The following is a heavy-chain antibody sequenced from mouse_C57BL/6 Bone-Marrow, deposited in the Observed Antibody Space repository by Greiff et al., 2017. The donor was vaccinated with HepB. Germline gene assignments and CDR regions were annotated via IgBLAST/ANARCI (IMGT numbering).Heavy chain of an antibody. V-gene: IGHV1-80*01. D-gene: IGHD1-1*01. CDR2: IYPGDGDT. CDR3: ARHYSSSPWFAY. J-gene: IGHJ3*01. Sequence: VQLQQSGAELVKPGASVKISCKASGYAFSNYWMNWVKQRPGKGLEWIGQIYPGDGDTKYNGKFKGKATLTADKSSSTAYMQLSSLTSEDSAVYFCARHYSSSPWFAYWGQGTLVTVSA. CDR1: GYAFSNYW.